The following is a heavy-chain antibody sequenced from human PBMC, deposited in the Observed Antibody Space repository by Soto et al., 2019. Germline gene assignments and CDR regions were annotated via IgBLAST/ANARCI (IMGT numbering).Heavy chain of an antibody. Sequence: SETVSLTCAVSCGSFSGYYWNWLRQSAGNGLEWIVEINVSGKTKYNPSLKRRLTLSLDTSKNHFSLKLSSVSAADKAVYYCARGSTPAHIIRGEGIGWLEPGPKGNLVT. CDR3: ARGSTPAHIIRGEGIGWLEP. J-gene: IGHJ5*02. CDR2: INVSGKT. D-gene: IGHD1-26*01. CDR1: CGSFSGYY. V-gene: IGHV4-34*01.